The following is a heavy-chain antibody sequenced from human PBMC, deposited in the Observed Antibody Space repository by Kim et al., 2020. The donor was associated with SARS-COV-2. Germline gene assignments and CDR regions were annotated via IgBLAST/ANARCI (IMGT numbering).Heavy chain of an antibody. D-gene: IGHD2-2*01. Sequence: SETLSLTCAVYGGSFSGYYWSWIRQPPGKGLEWIGEINHSGSTNYNPSLKSRVTISVDTSKNQFSLKLSSVTAADTAVYYCARGRGDIVVVPAIYYYYY. CDR3: ARGRGDIVVVPAIYYYYY. CDR2: INHSGST. CDR1: GGSFSGYY. V-gene: IGHV4-34*01. J-gene: IGHJ6*01.